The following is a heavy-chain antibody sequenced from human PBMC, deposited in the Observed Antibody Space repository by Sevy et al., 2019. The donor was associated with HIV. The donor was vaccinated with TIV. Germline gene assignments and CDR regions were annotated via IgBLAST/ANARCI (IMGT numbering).Heavy chain of an antibody. J-gene: IGHJ6*02. D-gene: IGHD3-16*01. V-gene: IGHV3-30*18. Sequence: GGSLRLSCEASVFSFSRYGMHWVRQVAGKGLEWVAVISFDGDNKYYSDSVRGRFAISRDNSENTMHLQMNNLRLDDTAVYYCAKGLSSIYPYSMDVWGQGTTVTVSS. CDR1: VFSFSRYG. CDR3: AKGLSSIYPYSMDV. CDR2: ISFDGDNK.